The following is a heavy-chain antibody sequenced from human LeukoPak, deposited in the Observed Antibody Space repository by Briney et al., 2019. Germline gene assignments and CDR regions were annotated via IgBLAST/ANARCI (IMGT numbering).Heavy chain of an antibody. V-gene: IGHV3-30*04. Sequence: GGSLRLSCAAPGFTFSSYAMHWVRQAPGKGLEWVAVISYDGSNKYYADSVKGRFTISRDNSKNTLYLQMNSLRAEDTAVYYCARPLEYSSSSGLGYYYYMDVWGKGTTVTVSS. D-gene: IGHD6-6*01. CDR2: ISYDGSNK. J-gene: IGHJ6*03. CDR1: GFTFSSYA. CDR3: ARPLEYSSSSGLGYYYYMDV.